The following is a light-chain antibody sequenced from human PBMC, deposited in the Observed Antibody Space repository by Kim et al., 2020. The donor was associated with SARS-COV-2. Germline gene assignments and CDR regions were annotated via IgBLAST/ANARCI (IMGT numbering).Light chain of an antibody. J-gene: IGLJ3*02. CDR3: AAWDDSVNGWL. Sequence: QSVLTQPPSASGTPGQRVTISCSGSGSNIGTNTVNWYQQLPGTAPKLLIFTNDQRPSGVPARFSASKSGTSASLAISGLQSDDESDYYCAAWDDSVNGWLFGGGTKLTVL. V-gene: IGLV1-44*01. CDR2: TND. CDR1: GSNIGTNT.